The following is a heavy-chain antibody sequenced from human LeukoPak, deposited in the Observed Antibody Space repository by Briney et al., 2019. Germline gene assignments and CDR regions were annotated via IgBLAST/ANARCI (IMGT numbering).Heavy chain of an antibody. Sequence: ASVKVSCKASGYTFTGYYMHWVRQAPGQGLEWMGWTNPNSGGTNYAQKFQGRVTMTRDTSISTAYMELSRLRSDDTAVYYCARLTRLGYGDYVEYFQHWGQGTLVTVSS. V-gene: IGHV1-2*02. CDR1: GYTFTGYY. D-gene: IGHD4-17*01. J-gene: IGHJ1*01. CDR2: TNPNSGGT. CDR3: ARLTRLGYGDYVEYFQH.